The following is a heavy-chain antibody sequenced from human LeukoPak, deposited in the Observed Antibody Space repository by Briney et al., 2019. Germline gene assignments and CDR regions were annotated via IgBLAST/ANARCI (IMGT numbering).Heavy chain of an antibody. CDR1: GGTFSSYA. D-gene: IGHD2-15*01. J-gene: IGHJ6*02. V-gene: IGHV1-8*01. CDR2: MNPNSGNT. Sequence: VASVKVSCKASGGTFSSYAISWVRQATGQGLEWMGWMNPNSGNTGYAQKFQGRVTMTRNTSISTAYMELSSLRSEDTAVYYCARFQLLRDEPIYYYYYGMDVWGQGTTVTVSS. CDR3: ARFQLLRDEPIYYYYYGMDV.